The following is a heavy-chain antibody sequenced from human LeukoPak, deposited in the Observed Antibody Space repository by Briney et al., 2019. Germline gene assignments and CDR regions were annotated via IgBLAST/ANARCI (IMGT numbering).Heavy chain of an antibody. Sequence: GGSLRLSCAASGFTFSSYWMSWVRQAPGKGLEWVANIKQDGSEKYYVDSVKGRFTISRDNAKNSLYLQMNSLRAEDTAVYYCARGTIYRDGYINGFDYWGQGTLVTVSS. J-gene: IGHJ4*02. CDR1: GFTFSSYW. V-gene: IGHV3-7*01. CDR2: IKQDGSEK. D-gene: IGHD5-24*01. CDR3: ARGTIYRDGYINGFDY.